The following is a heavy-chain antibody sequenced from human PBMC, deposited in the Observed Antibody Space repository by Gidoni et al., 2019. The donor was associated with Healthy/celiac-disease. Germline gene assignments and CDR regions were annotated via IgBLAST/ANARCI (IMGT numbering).Heavy chain of an antibody. D-gene: IGHD4-17*01. V-gene: IGHV4-39*01. CDR1: GGSISRSDYY. Sequence: QLQLQESGPGLVKPSETLSLTCTVSGGSISRSDYYWGWIRQPPGKGLEWIGTIYYSGNTYYNPSLKSRITISVDTSKNQFSLKLSSVTAADTAVYYCARSYGSNPLRNFDYWGQGTLVTVSS. J-gene: IGHJ4*02. CDR3: ARSYGSNPLRNFDY. CDR2: IYYSGNT.